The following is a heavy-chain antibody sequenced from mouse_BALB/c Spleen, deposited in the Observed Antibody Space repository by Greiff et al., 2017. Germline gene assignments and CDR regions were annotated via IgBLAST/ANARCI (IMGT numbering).Heavy chain of an antibody. J-gene: IGHJ2*01. CDR1: GFNIKDTY. CDR3: ARMITTIDY. V-gene: IGHV14-3*02. CDR2: IDPANGNT. D-gene: IGHD2-4*01. Sequence: VHVKQSGAELVKPGASVKLSCTASGFNIKDTYMHWVKQRPEQGLEWIGRIDPANGNTKYDPKFQGKATITADTSSNTAYLQLSSLTSEDTAVYYCARMITTIDYWGQGTTLTVSS.